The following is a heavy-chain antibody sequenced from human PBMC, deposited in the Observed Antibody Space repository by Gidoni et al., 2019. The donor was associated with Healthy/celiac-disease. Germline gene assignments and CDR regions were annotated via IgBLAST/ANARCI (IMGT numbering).Heavy chain of an antibody. CDR1: GGSFSGYY. D-gene: IGHD6-19*01. V-gene: IGHV4-34*01. Sequence: QVQLQQWGAGLLKPSETLSLTCAVYGGSFSGYYWSWIRQPPGKGLEWIGEINHSGSTNYNPSLKSRVTISVDTSKNQFSLKLSSVTAADTAVYYCARLWGWNYHYGMDVWGQGTTVTVSS. CDR3: ARLWGWNYHYGMDV. J-gene: IGHJ6*02. CDR2: INHSGST.